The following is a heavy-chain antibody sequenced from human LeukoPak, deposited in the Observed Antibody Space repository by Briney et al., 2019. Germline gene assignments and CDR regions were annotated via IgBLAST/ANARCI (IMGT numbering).Heavy chain of an antibody. CDR2: ISAYNGNT. J-gene: IGHJ5*02. D-gene: IGHD3-10*01. CDR3: ARDDLIYGSGSP. CDR1: GYTFTSYG. V-gene: IGHV1-18*01. Sequence: ASVKVSCKASGYTFTSYGISWVRQAPGQGLEWMGWISAYNGNTNYAQKLQGRVTMTRDTSTSTVYMELSSLRSEDTAVYYCARDDLIYGSGSPWGQGTLATVSS.